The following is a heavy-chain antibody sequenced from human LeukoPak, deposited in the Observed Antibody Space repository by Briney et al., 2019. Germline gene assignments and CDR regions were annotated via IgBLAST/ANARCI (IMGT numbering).Heavy chain of an antibody. D-gene: IGHD5-18*01. CDR1: GFTFSSYS. V-gene: IGHV3-21*01. Sequence: GGSLRLSCAASGFTFSSYSMNWVRQAPGKGLEWVSSISSSSSYIYYADSVKGRFTISRDNAKNSLYLQMNSLRAEDTAVYYCARFRDTAMAAPFDPWGQGTLVTVSS. CDR2: ISSSSSYI. CDR3: ARFRDTAMAAPFDP. J-gene: IGHJ5*02.